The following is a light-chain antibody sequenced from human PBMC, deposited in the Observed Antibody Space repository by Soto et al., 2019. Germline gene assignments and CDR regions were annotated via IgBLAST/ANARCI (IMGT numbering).Light chain of an antibody. CDR1: QGIRSD. Sequence: AIQMTQSPSSLSASVGDRGTITCRASQGIRSDLGWYQQKPGKAPKLLIYAASTLQSGVPSRFSGSGSGTDFTLTISSLQPEDFTTYYCLQDYNYPRTFGQGTKVEIQ. J-gene: IGKJ1*01. V-gene: IGKV1-6*01. CDR2: AAS. CDR3: LQDYNYPRT.